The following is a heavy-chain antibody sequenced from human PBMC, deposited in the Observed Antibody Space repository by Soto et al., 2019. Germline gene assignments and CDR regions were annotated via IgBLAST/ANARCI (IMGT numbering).Heavy chain of an antibody. J-gene: IGHJ6*02. CDR3: AKVRASYLSASYFYYGLDV. V-gene: IGHV3-23*01. Sequence: GGSLRLSCAASGFTFSHYVLSWVRQAPGRGLEWVSSISGSGSSVYLADSVRGRFTMSRDLSRNTVSLQMNRLRAEDTAIYYCAKVRASYLSASYFYYGLDVWGQGTTVTVSS. D-gene: IGHD3-10*01. CDR1: GFTFSHYV. CDR2: ISGSGSSV.